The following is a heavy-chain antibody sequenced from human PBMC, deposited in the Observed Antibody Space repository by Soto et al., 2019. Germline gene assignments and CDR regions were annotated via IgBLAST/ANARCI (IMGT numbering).Heavy chain of an antibody. D-gene: IGHD2-15*01. CDR1: GDSVSSNSAA. J-gene: IGHJ6*02. CDR2: TYYRSKWYN. CDR3: ASVHCSGGTCLDGLDV. V-gene: IGHV6-1*01. Sequence: SQTLSLTCAISGDSVSSNSAAWNWIRQSPSRGLEWLGRTYYRSKWYNEYAVSVKSRITINPDTSKNQFSLQLNSVTPEDTAVYYCASVHCSGGTCLDGLDVWGQGTTVTVSS.